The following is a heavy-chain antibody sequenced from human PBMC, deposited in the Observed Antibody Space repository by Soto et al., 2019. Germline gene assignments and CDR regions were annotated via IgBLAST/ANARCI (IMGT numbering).Heavy chain of an antibody. CDR2: LSGDGTTT. Sequence: EVQLLESGGGLVQPGGSLRLSCTASGFTFSTYGMSWVRQAPGKGLEWVSSLSGDGTTTYYIDSVKGQFTISRDNSRNTLSLQMNSLRTEDTAICYCAKDISFDTSAYNYWGQGILVAVSS. V-gene: IGHV3-23*01. CDR3: AKDISFDTSAYNY. D-gene: IGHD3-22*01. J-gene: IGHJ4*02. CDR1: GFTFSTYG.